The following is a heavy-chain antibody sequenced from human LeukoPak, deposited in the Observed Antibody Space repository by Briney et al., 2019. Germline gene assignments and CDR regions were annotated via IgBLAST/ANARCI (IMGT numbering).Heavy chain of an antibody. CDR3: ARDFRKMLLWFGECELDY. V-gene: IGHV3-48*04. Sequence: GGSLRLSCAASGFTFSSYSMNWVRQAPGKGREGVSYIGISSSTIYYADSVKGRFTISRDNAKNSLYLQMNSLRAEDTAVYYCARDFRKMLLWFGECELDYWGQGTLVTVSS. CDR2: IGISSSTI. J-gene: IGHJ4*02. D-gene: IGHD3-10*01. CDR1: GFTFSSYS.